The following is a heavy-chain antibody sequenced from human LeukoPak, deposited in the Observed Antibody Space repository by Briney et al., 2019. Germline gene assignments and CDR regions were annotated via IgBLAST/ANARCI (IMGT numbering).Heavy chain of an antibody. CDR3: ARESRPWLGEENWFDP. J-gene: IGHJ5*02. D-gene: IGHD3-10*01. Sequence: GGSLRLSCAASGFTFSSYSMNWVRQAPGKGLEWVSSISSSSSYIYYADSVKGRFTISRDNAKNSLYLQMNSLRAEDTAVYYCARESRPWLGEENWFDPWGQGTLVTVSS. CDR1: GFTFSSYS. CDR2: ISSSSSYI. V-gene: IGHV3-21*01.